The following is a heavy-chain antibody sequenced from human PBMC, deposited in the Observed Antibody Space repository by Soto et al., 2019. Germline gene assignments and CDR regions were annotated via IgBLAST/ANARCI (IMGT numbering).Heavy chain of an antibody. J-gene: IGHJ3*02. CDR1: GYTFTSYY. Sequence: QVQLVQSGAEVKKPGASVKVSCKASGYTFTSYYMHWVRQAPGQGLEWMGIINPGGGSTSYAQKFQGRVTMTRDTSTSTVYMELSSLRSEDTAVYYCARVRSYYDSSGYYKGEDDAFDIWGQGTMVTVSS. V-gene: IGHV1-46*01. D-gene: IGHD3-22*01. CDR3: ARVRSYYDSSGYYKGEDDAFDI. CDR2: INPGGGST.